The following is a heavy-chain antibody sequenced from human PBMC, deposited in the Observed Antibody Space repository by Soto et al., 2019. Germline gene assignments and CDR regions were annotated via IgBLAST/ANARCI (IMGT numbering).Heavy chain of an antibody. CDR2: IRQDGGEK. CDR1: GFTFGSCW. Sequence: LTLSCVGSGFTFGSCWLRWVRPAPGKGLEWVADIRQDGGEKYYGDSVKGRFTISRDNAKNSLYLEMNSLRDEDTAVYYYASPRGHCDGGGCFPPSSWGQGALVTVFS. J-gene: IGHJ5*02. V-gene: IGHV3-7*01. D-gene: IGHD2-21*01. CDR3: ASPRGHCDGGGCFPPSS.